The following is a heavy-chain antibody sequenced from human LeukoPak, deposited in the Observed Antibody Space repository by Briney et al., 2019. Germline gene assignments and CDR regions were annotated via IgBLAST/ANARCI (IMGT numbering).Heavy chain of an antibody. J-gene: IGHJ5*02. CDR1: GGSISSSY. D-gene: IGHD6-19*01. CDR3: ARMAVAGGYNWFDP. CDR2: IYYSGGN. Sequence: SETLSLTCTVSGGSISSSYWSWIRHPPGKGLEWIGYIYYSGGNNYIPSLKSRVTISVDTSKNQFSVKLSSVNAADRAVYYCARMAVAGGYNWFDPWGQGTLVTVSS. V-gene: IGHV4-59*01.